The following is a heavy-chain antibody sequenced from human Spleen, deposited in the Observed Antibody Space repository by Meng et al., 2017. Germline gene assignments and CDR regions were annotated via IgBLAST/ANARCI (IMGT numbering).Heavy chain of an antibody. CDR1: GGSFSDYY. CDR3: ARKDGYNIIDY. V-gene: IGHV4-34*01. D-gene: IGHD5-24*01. J-gene: IGHJ4*02. CDR2: INHSGST. Sequence: QVQLQQWGAGLLKPSETPSLTCVVSGGSFSDYYWSWIRQPPGKGLEWIGEINHSGSTNYNPSLESRATISVDTSQNNLSLKLSSVTAADSAVYYCARKDGYNIIDYWGQGTLVTVSS.